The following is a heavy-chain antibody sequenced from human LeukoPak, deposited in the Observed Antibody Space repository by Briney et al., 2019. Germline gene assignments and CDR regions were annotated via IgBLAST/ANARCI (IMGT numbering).Heavy chain of an antibody. D-gene: IGHD3-10*01. CDR2: IHYSGST. J-gene: IGHJ1*01. V-gene: IGHV4-39*07. CDR3: AKTYYSSSGSWD. Sequence: SETLSLTCTVSGGSISSSSYYWGWIRQPPGKGLEWIGSIHYSGSTYYNPSLKSRVTISLDTSKNQFSLRLNSVTAADTAVYYCAKTYYSSSGSWDWGQGTLVTVSS. CDR1: GGSISSSSYY.